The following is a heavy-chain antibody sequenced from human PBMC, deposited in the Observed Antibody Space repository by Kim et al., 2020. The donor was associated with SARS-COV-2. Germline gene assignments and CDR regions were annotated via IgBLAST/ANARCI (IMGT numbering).Heavy chain of an antibody. J-gene: IGHJ6*02. V-gene: IGHV1-69*13. Sequence: SVKVSCKASGGTFSSYAISWVRQAPGQGLEWMGGIIPIFGTANYARKFQGRVTITADESTSTAYMELSSLRSEDTAVYYCARGYYDILTGYYPMGRDRYYYYGMDVWGQGTTVTVSS. CDR2: IIPIFGTA. CDR1: GGTFSSYA. CDR3: ARGYYDILTGYYPMGRDRYYYYGMDV. D-gene: IGHD3-9*01.